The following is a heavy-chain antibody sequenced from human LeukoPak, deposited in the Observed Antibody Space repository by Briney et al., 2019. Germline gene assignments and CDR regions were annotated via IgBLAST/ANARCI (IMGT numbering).Heavy chain of an antibody. D-gene: IGHD3-22*01. V-gene: IGHV3-48*01. J-gene: IGHJ4*02. Sequence: GGSLRLSCAASEFTFSSYSMNWVRQAPGKGLEWVSYITNSGNSKSYADSVKGRFTITRDNSKNTLYLQMNSLRAEDTAVYYCARGRVYSSGYYYIDYWGQGTLVTVSS. CDR1: EFTFSSYS. CDR3: ARGRVYSSGYYYIDY. CDR2: ITNSGNSK.